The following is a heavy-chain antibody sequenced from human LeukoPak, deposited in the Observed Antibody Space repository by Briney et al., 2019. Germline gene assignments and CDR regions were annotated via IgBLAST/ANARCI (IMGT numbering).Heavy chain of an antibody. J-gene: IGHJ4*02. D-gene: IGHD6-13*01. CDR1: GGSISSGSYY. V-gene: IGHV4-61*02. CDR3: ARDKGIAAAVAFDY. CDR2: IYTSGST. Sequence: SQTLSLTCTVSGGSISSGSYYWSWIRQPAGKGLEWIGRIYTSGSTNYNPSLKSRVTISVDTSKNQFSLKLSSVTAADTAVYYCARDKGIAAAVAFDYWGQGTLVTVSS.